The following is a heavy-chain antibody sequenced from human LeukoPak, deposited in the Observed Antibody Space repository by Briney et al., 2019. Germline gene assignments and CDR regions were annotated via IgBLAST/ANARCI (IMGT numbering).Heavy chain of an antibody. CDR1: GFTFSSYG. CDR2: ICYDGSNK. V-gene: IGHV3-33*06. J-gene: IGHJ4*02. D-gene: IGHD4-23*01. Sequence: GGSLRLSCAASGFTFSSYGMHWVRQAQGKGLEGGAVICYDGSNKYYADSVKGRFTSSRDNSKNTLYLQMNSLRAEDTAVYYCAKTLGYGGTYYFDYWGQGTLVTVSS. CDR3: AKTLGYGGTYYFDY.